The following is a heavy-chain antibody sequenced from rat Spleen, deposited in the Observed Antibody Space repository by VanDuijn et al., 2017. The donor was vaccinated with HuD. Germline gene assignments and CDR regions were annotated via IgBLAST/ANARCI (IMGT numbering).Heavy chain of an antibody. D-gene: IGHD2-1*01. CDR2: ISYDGGNT. CDR3: RTDAFSLTPTPLDY. CDR1: GFSFSDHY. Sequence: EVQLVESGGGLVQPGRSLKLSCAASGFSFSDHYMAWVRQAPTKGLEWVASISYDGGNTYYRDSVKGRSTISRDNAKRSLYLLIYSLRSEDTATYYCRTDAFSLTPTPLDYWGQGVMVTVSS. V-gene: IGHV5-20*01. J-gene: IGHJ2*01.